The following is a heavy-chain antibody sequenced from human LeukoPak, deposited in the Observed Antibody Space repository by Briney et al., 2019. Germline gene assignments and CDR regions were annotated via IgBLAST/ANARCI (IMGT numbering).Heavy chain of an antibody. CDR2: IKQDGSEK. V-gene: IGHV3-7*01. D-gene: IGHD5-18*01. CDR1: GFTFSSYW. CDR3: AREGGYSYGPTPGAFDY. J-gene: IGHJ4*02. Sequence: GGSLRLSCAASGFTFSSYWMSWVRQAPGKGLEWVANIKQDGSEKYYVDSVKGRFTISRDNAKNSLYLQMNSLRAEDTAVYYCAREGGYSYGPTPGAFDYWGQGTLVTVSS.